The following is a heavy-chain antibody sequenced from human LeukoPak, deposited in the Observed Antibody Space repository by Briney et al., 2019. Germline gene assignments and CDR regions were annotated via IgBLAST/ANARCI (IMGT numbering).Heavy chain of an antibody. D-gene: IGHD6-19*01. CDR3: ARQWLEDWYFDL. J-gene: IGHJ2*01. Sequence: GGSLRLSCAASGFTFSSYAMHWVRQAPGKGLEWVAVISYDGSNKYYADSVKGRFTISRDNSKNTLYLQMNSLRAEDTAVYYCARQWLEDWYFDLWGRGTLVTVSS. CDR1: GFTFSSYA. CDR2: ISYDGSNK. V-gene: IGHV3-30*04.